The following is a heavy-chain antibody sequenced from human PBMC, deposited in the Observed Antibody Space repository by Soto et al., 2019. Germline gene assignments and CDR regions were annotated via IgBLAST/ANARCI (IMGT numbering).Heavy chain of an antibody. CDR2: ISTYKGDT. CDR1: GYTFTSYG. D-gene: IGHD4-17*01. J-gene: IGHJ4*02. Sequence: QVQLVQSGAEVKKPGASVKVSCNASGYTFTSYGISWVRQAPGQGLEWMGWISTYKGDTHYAQKLQGRVTLTTDTSTSTAYMELRSQRSDDTAVYYCARANGDYYFDYWGQGTLVTVST. V-gene: IGHV1-18*01. CDR3: ARANGDYYFDY.